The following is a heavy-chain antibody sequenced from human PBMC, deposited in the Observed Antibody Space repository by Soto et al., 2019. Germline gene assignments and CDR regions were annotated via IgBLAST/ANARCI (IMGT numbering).Heavy chain of an antibody. CDR2: INHSGST. Sequence: PSVTLSVTCAVYGGSFSGYYWTWIRQPPGTGLEWIGEINHSGSTNYNPSLKSRVTISVDTSKNQFSLKLTSVTAADTAVYYCARDKITGLFDYWGQGTLVTVSS. J-gene: IGHJ4*02. CDR3: ARDKITGLFDY. D-gene: IGHD2-8*02. V-gene: IGHV4-34*01. CDR1: GGSFSGYY.